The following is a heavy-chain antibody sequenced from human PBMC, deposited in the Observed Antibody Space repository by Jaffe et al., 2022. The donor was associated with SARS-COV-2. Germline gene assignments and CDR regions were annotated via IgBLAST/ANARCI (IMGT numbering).Heavy chain of an antibody. CDR2: ISWDGGST. CDR3: AKDRGSGSYILGVSYGMDV. D-gene: IGHD3-10*01. CDR1: GFTFDDYT. V-gene: IGHV3-43*01. Sequence: EVQLVESGGVVVQPGGSLRLSCAASGFTFDDYTMHWVRQAPGKGLEWVSLISWDGGSTYYADSVKGRFTISRDNSKNSLYLQMNSLRTEDTALYYCAKDRGSGSYILGVSYGMDVWGQGTTVTVSS. J-gene: IGHJ6*02.